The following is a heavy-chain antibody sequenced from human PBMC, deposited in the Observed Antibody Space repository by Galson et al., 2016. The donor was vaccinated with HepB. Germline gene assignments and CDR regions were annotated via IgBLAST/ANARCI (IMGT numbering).Heavy chain of an antibody. D-gene: IGHD2-21*02. Sequence: ETLSLTCTVSGDSISRYYWTWIRQAPGKGLEWIGYIYYNHRSRTNNNHSLESRVTIAVDTSQNRFSLKLRSVTAADTAVYYCARDFCGVDCRIDPWGQGTLVTVSS. J-gene: IGHJ5*02. CDR2: IYYNHRSRT. CDR1: GDSISRYY. CDR3: ARDFCGVDCRIDP. V-gene: IGHV4-59*01.